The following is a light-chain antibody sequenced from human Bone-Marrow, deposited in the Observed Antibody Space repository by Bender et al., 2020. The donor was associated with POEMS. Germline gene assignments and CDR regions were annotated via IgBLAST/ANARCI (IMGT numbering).Light chain of an antibody. J-gene: IGLJ3*02. V-gene: IGLV1-40*01. CDR2: GYN. Sequence: QSVLTQPPSVSGAPGQRVTISCTGSSSNIGAGYDVHWYQQLPGTAPKLLIYGYNNRPSGVPDRFSGSKSGTSASLVITGLQAEDEADYYCQSYDSSLSGWVFGGGTKLTVL. CDR3: QSYDSSLSGWV. CDR1: SSNIGAGYD.